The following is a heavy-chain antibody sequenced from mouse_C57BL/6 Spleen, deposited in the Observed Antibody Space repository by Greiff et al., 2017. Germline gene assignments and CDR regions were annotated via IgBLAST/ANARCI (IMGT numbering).Heavy chain of an antibody. V-gene: IGHV1-19*01. CDR2: INPYNGGT. CDR3: ARGGRYYFDY. CDR1: GYTFTDYY. Sequence: EVQLQQSGPVLVKPGASVKMSCKASGYTFTDYYMNWVKQSHGKSLEWIGVINPYNGGTSYNQKFKGKATLTVDKSSSTAYMELNSLTSEDSAVYYCARGGRYYFDYWGQGTTLTVSS. J-gene: IGHJ2*01.